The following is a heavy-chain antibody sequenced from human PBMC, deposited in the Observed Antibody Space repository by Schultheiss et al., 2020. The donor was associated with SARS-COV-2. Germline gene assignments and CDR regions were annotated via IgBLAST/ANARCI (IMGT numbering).Heavy chain of an antibody. D-gene: IGHD6-13*01. CDR2: IYWNDDK. CDR1: GFSLSNARMG. V-gene: IGHV2-26*01. J-gene: IGHJ3*02. CDR3: ARILAAGAFDI. Sequence: SGPTLVKPTETLTLTCTVSGFSLSNARMGVSWIRQPPGKALEWLAHIYWNDDKRYSTSLKTRLTISKDTSKNQVVLTMTNMDPVDTATYYCARILAAGAFDIWGQGTMVTVSS.